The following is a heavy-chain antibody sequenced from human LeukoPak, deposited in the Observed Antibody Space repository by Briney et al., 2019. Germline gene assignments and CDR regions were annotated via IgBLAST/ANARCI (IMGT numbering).Heavy chain of an antibody. CDR1: GGSISSGDYY. D-gene: IGHD1-26*01. CDR3: ARDRGGVVATTGLIDY. Sequence: PSQTLSLTCTVSGGSISSGDYYWSWIRQPPGEGLERIGYIYYSGSTYYNPSLKSRVTISVDTSKNQFSLKLSSVTAADTAVYYCARDRGGVVATTGLIDYWGQGTLVTVSS. J-gene: IGHJ4*02. V-gene: IGHV4-30-4*08. CDR2: IYYSGST.